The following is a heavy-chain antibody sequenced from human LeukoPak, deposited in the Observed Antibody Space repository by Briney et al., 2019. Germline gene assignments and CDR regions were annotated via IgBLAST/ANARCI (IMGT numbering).Heavy chain of an antibody. D-gene: IGHD3-16*01. CDR3: AREVQGDGYFDY. Sequence: SVRVSCKASGYTFITYGVSWVRQAPGQGLEWMGGIIPIFGTANYAQKFQGRVTITADESTSTAYMELSSLRSEDTAVYYCAREVQGDGYFDYWGQGTLVTVSS. CDR2: IIPIFGTA. V-gene: IGHV1-69*13. J-gene: IGHJ4*02. CDR1: GYTFITYG.